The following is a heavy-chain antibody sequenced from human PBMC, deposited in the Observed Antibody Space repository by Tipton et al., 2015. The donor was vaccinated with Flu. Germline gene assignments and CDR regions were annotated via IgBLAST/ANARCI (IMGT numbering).Heavy chain of an antibody. D-gene: IGHD4-23*01. Sequence: SLRLSCAGSGFTFSTFWMNWVRQAPGKGLEWVGNIKQDGSEKYYVDSVKGRFTISRDNAKNSLYLQMNSLRAEDTAVYYCARGGGGPSDYWGQGILVIVSS. CDR3: ARGGGGPSDY. J-gene: IGHJ4*02. V-gene: IGHV3-7*01. CDR1: GFTFSTFW. CDR2: IKQDGSEK.